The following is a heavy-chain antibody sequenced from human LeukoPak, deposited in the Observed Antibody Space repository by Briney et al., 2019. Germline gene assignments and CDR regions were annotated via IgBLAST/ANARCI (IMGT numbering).Heavy chain of an antibody. CDR2: IYTSGST. J-gene: IGHJ4*02. CDR3: ARDMATITDY. D-gene: IGHD5-24*01. V-gene: IGHV4-61*02. CDR1: GGSISSGSYY. Sequence: SETLSLTCTVSGGSISSGSYYWSWIRQPAGKGLEWIGRIYTSGSTNYNPSLKSRVTISVDTSKNQSSLKLSSVTAADTAVYYCARDMATITDYWGQGTLVTVSS.